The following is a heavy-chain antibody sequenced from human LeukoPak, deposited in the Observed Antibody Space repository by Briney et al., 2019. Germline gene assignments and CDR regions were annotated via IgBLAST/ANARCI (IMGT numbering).Heavy chain of an antibody. CDR1: GYTFTSYG. Sequence: ASVKVSCKASGYTFTSYGINWVRQATGQGLEWMGWMNPNSGNTGYAQKFQGRVTMTRNTSISTAYMELSSLRSEDTAVYYCARAHDTMVRGVSGYWGQGTLVTVSS. J-gene: IGHJ4*02. V-gene: IGHV1-8*01. CDR2: MNPNSGNT. CDR3: ARAHDTMVRGVSGY. D-gene: IGHD3-10*01.